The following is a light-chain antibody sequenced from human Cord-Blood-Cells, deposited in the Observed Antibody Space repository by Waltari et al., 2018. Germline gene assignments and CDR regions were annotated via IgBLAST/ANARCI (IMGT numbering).Light chain of an antibody. V-gene: IGLV2-14*01. CDR2: DVS. J-gene: IGLJ3*02. Sequence: QSALTQPASVSGSPGQSITISCTGTSSYVGGYNYVSWYQQPPGKAPKHMIYDVSKRPSGVSNRFSGSKSGNTASLTISGLQAEDEADYYCSSYTSSSTWVFGGGTKLTVL. CDR1: SSYVGGYNY. CDR3: SSYTSSSTWV.